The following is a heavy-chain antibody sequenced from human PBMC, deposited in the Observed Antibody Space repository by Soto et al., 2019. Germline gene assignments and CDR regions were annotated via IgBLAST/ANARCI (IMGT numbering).Heavy chain of an antibody. CDR2: IWNGRNSE. CDR1: GFTFSTFR. CDR3: VTERRNYEFDY. V-gene: IGHV3-33*01. Sequence: QVQLVESGGGVVQPGRSLRLSCAASGFTFSTFRMHWVRQSPGKGLEGVAVIWNGRNSEDYADSVKGRFTISRDNSRNTLYLQMNSLRAEDTAMHYCVTERRNYEFDYWGQGILVTVSS. D-gene: IGHD1-7*01. J-gene: IGHJ4*02.